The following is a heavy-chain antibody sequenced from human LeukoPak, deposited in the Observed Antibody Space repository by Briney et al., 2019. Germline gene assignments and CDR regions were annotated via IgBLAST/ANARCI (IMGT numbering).Heavy chain of an antibody. CDR1: GFTFSSYA. CDR2: ISGSGGAA. CDR3: AKGYSGSGTYYTPFDY. V-gene: IGHV3-23*01. D-gene: IGHD3-10*01. Sequence: GGSLRLSCAASGFTFSSYAMTWVRQAPGKGLESVAGISGSGGAAYHAGSVEGRFTISRDNSKNTLFLQMNSLRAEDTAVYYCAKGYSGSGTYYTPFDYWGQGTLVTVSA. J-gene: IGHJ4*02.